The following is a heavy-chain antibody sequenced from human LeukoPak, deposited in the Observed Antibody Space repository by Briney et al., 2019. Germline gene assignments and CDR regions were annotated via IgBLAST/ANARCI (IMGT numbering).Heavy chain of an antibody. CDR3: ARGVEGATTLDY. J-gene: IGHJ4*02. CDR2: ISYDGSNK. Sequence: GGSLRLSCAASGFTFSSYAMHWVRQAPGKGLEWVAVISYDGSNKYYADSVKGRFTISRDNSKNTLYLQMNSLRAEDTAVYYCARGVEGATTLDYWGQGTLVTASS. V-gene: IGHV3-30-3*01. D-gene: IGHD1-26*01. CDR1: GFTFSSYA.